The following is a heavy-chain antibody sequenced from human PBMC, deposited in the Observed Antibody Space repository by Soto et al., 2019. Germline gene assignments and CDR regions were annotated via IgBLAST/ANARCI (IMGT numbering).Heavy chain of an antibody. CDR2: IIPIFGTA. J-gene: IGHJ6*02. CDR1: GGTFSSYA. D-gene: IGHD3-3*01. Sequence: SVKVSCKASGGTFSSYAVSWVRQAPGQGLEWMGGIIPIFGTANYAQKFQGRVTITADESTSTAYMELSSLRSEDTAVYYCARDGTYDFWSGYYMYYGMDVWGQGTTVTVSS. V-gene: IGHV1-69*13. CDR3: ARDGTYDFWSGYYMYYGMDV.